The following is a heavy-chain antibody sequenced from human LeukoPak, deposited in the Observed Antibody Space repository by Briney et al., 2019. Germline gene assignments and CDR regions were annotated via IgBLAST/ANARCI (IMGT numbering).Heavy chain of an antibody. CDR2: INPSGGST. CDR1: GYIFTSYY. V-gene: IGHV1-46*01. Sequence: ASVKVSCKASGYIFTSYYLHWVRQAPGQGLEWMGIINPSGGSTTYAQKFQGRVTMTRDTSTSTVYMELSSLRSEDTAVYYCARDWGGATGFYFDYWGQGTLVAVSS. D-gene: IGHD1-26*01. J-gene: IGHJ4*02. CDR3: ARDWGGATGFYFDY.